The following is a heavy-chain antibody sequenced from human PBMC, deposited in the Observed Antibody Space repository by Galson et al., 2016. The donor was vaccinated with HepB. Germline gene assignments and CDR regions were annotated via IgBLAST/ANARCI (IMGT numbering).Heavy chain of an antibody. V-gene: IGHV3-43*01. CDR3: GKDWGSLWESSGKGMDV. Sequence: SLRLSCAASGFTSDDYTMHWVRQAPGKGLEWVALISWHGRSPEYADSVRGRFTISSDNRQNLLYLQMNDLTSEDTALYYCGKDWGSLWESSGKGMDVWGQGTTVIVSS. D-gene: IGHD3-10*01. CDR1: GFTSDDYT. CDR2: ISWHGRSP. J-gene: IGHJ6*02.